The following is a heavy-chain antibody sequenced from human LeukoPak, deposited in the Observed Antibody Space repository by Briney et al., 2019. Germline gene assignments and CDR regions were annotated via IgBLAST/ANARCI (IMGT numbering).Heavy chain of an antibody. J-gene: IGHJ4*02. CDR3: TRLTLDTSGGSGGY. CDR1: VFTLSGFA. V-gene: IGHV3-73*01. Sequence: GGSLRLSCAASVFTLSGFAMHWGREASGRGLEGVGRIRSKTHSYATAYAASVKGRFTISRDDSKNTAYLQMNSLTTEDTAVYYCTRLTLDTSGGSGGYWGQGTLVTVSS. CDR2: IRSKTHSYAT. D-gene: IGHD3-10*01.